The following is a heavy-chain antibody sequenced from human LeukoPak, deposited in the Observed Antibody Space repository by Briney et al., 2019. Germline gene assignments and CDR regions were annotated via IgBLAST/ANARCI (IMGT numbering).Heavy chain of an antibody. Sequence: SGGSLRLSCAASGFTFSRYDMHWVRQATGKGLEWVSAIGAGEDTYYADSVKGRFTISRENAKNSLYLQMNSLRAGDTAVYYCVREIQVAVYGGHYYYGLDVWGQGTTVTVSS. CDR2: IGAGEDT. V-gene: IGHV3-13*04. D-gene: IGHD4/OR15-4a*01. CDR1: GFTFSRYD. J-gene: IGHJ6*02. CDR3: VREIQVAVYGGHYYYGLDV.